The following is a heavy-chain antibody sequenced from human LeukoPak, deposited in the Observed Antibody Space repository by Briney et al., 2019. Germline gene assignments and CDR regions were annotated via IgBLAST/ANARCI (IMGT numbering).Heavy chain of an antibody. CDR3: ARVPTVTFFDY. CDR2: IYYSGST. CDR1: GGSISSGGYS. D-gene: IGHD4-17*01. J-gene: IGHJ4*02. V-gene: IGHV4-30-4*07. Sequence: SETLSLTCAVSGGSISSGGYSWSWIRQPPGKGLEWIGYIYYSGSTYYNPSLKSRVTISVDTSKNQFSLKLSSVTAADTAVYYCARVPTVTFFDYWGQGTLVTVSS.